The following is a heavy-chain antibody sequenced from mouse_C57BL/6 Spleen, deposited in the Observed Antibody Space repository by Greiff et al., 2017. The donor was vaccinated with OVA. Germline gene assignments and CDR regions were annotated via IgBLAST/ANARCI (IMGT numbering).Heavy chain of an antibody. CDR2: ISSGSSTI. V-gene: IGHV5-17*01. CDR3: ARGTDLWYFDV. Sequence: EVKLMESGGGLVKPGGSLKLSCAASGFTFSDYGMHWVRQAPEKGLEWVAYISSGSSTIYYADTVKGRFTISRDNAKNTLFLQMTSLRSEDTAMYYCARGTDLWYFDVWGTGTTVTVSS. CDR1: GFTFSDYG. J-gene: IGHJ1*03. D-gene: IGHD3-3*01.